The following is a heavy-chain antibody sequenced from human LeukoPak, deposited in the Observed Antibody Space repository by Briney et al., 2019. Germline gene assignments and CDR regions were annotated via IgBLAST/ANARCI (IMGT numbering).Heavy chain of an antibody. CDR1: GGSFSSYY. D-gene: IGHD1-14*01. CDR3: ARSPHPEAPNRQYFDY. J-gene: IGHJ4*02. V-gene: IGHV4-59*05. CDR2: IYYSGST. Sequence: PSETLSLTCTVSGGSFSSYYWSWIRQPPGKGLEWIGSIYYSGSTYYNPSLKSRVTISVDTSKNQFSLKLSSVTAADTAVYYCARSPHPEAPNRQYFDYWGQGTLVTVSS.